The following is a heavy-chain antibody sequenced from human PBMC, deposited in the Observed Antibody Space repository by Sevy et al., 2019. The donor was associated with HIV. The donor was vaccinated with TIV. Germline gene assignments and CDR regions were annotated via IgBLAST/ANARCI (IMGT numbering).Heavy chain of an antibody. Sequence: SETLSLTCAVYGGSFSGDFWSWIRQPPGKGPEWIGEINHRGATSYNSLFKSRVSISIDTSRKQFSLKLTSVTAADMAVYYCARAAIAAPGAPFDDWGQGTLVTVSS. CDR1: GGSFSGDF. CDR2: INHRGAT. V-gene: IGHV4-34*01. D-gene: IGHD6-13*01. CDR3: ARAAIAAPGAPFDD. J-gene: IGHJ4*02.